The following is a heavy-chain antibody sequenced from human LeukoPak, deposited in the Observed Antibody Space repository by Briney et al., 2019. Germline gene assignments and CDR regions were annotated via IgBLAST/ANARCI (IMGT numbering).Heavy chain of an antibody. CDR2: INSDGSST. CDR1: GFTFSSYW. J-gene: IGHJ4*02. D-gene: IGHD2-2*01. V-gene: IGHV3-74*01. CDR3: AKVGVVVPAAIY. Sequence: GGSLRLSCAASGFTFSSYWMHWVRQAPGKGLVWVSRINSDGSSTSYADSVKGRFTISRDTSKNTLYLQMNSLRADDTAVHYCAKVGVVVPAAIYWGQGTLVTVSS.